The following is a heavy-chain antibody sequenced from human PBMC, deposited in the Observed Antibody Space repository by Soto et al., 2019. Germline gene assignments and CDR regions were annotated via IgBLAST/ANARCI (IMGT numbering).Heavy chain of an antibody. V-gene: IGHV3-30*01. J-gene: IGHJ6*04. D-gene: IGHD2-8*01. Sequence: QVQLVESGGGVVQPGRSLRLSCAASGFTFSSYAMHWVRQAPGEGLEWVAVISYDGSNKYYADSVKGRFTVSRDNCKNILYLHMNRLGAEDSVTAVYFWARGAYCTISRSDRYGMDVWGEGTTVSVSS. CDR2: ISYDGSNK. CDR1: GFTFSSYA. CDR3: ARGAYCTISRSDRYGMDV.